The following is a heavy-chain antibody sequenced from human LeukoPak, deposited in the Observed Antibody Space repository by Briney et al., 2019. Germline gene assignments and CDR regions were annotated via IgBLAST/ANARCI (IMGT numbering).Heavy chain of an antibody. J-gene: IGHJ4*02. Sequence: GGSLRLSCAASGFTFSSYGMSWVRQAPGKGLEWVSSISSSSSYIYYADSVKGRFTISRDNAKNSLYLQMNSLRAEDTAVYYCASTQWYYFDYWGQGTLVTVSS. CDR1: GFTFSSYG. CDR3: ASTQWYYFDY. V-gene: IGHV3-21*01. D-gene: IGHD6-19*01. CDR2: ISSSSSYI.